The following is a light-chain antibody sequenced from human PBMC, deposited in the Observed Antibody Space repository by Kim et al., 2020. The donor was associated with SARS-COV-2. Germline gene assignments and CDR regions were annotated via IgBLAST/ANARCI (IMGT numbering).Light chain of an antibody. CDR3: QVWDSSSDHPGV. V-gene: IGLV3-21*04. Sequence: GKTDRITCGENNIGSKSVHWYQQKPGQAPVLVIYYDSDRPSGIPERFSGSNSGNTATLTISRVEAGDEADYYCQVWDSSSDHPGVFGTGTKVTVL. J-gene: IGLJ1*01. CDR2: YDS. CDR1: NIGSKS.